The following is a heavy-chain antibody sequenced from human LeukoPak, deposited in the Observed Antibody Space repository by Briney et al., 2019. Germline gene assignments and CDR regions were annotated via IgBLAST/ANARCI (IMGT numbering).Heavy chain of an antibody. J-gene: IGHJ6*03. CDR3: ARRKYCSGGSCPTNYYYYYMDV. V-gene: IGHV3-48*03. D-gene: IGHD2-15*01. Sequence: PGGSLRLSCAASGFTFSTYEMNWVRQAPGRGLEWVSYISSSGSTVYYADSVKGRFTISRDNAKNSLYLQMNSLRAEDTAVCYCARRKYCSGGSCPTNYYYYYMDVWGKGTTVTVSS. CDR2: ISSSGSTV. CDR1: GFTFSTYE.